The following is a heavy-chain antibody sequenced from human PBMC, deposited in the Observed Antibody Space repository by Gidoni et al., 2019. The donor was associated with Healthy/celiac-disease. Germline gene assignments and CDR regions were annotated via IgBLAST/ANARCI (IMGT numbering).Heavy chain of an antibody. CDR3: ASPELTLGSYYYGMDV. CDR1: GGSISSSSYY. D-gene: IGHD1-7*01. J-gene: IGHJ6*02. CDR2: IYYSGST. V-gene: IGHV4-39*01. Sequence: QLQLQESGPGLVKPSETLSLTCTVSGGSISSSSYYWGWIRQPPGKGLEWIGSIYYSGSTYYNPSLKSRVTISVDTSKNQFPLKLSSVTAADTAVYYCASPELTLGSYYYGMDVWGQGTTVTVSS.